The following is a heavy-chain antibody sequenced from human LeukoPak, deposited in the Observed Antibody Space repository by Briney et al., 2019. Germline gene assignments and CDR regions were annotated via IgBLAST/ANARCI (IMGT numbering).Heavy chain of an antibody. D-gene: IGHD3-16*01. CDR3: AKRADYYDSTRALYDAFDL. V-gene: IGHV3-30*02. CDR2: IRYDGSDK. J-gene: IGHJ3*01. CDR1: GFTFRTYG. Sequence: GGSLRLSCAASGFTFRTYGMHWVRQAPGKGLEWVTFIRYDGSDKFYADSVRGRFTISRDNSKNTLFLQLNSLRVEDTAVYYCAKRADYYDSTRALYDAFDLWGQGTMVTVSS.